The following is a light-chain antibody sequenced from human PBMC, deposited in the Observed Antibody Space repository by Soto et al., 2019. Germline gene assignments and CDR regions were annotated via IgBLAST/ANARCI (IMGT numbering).Light chain of an antibody. CDR1: RSNIGNNA. V-gene: IGLV1-44*01. CDR2: NNN. Sequence: QSVLTQPPSASGTPGQRVTISCSGSRSNIGNNAVSWYQQFPGPAPKLLIYNNNQRPSGVPDRFSGCKSGASASLAIGGLQSEEDADYYCATWYASLNALGVFGAGTKLTVL. CDR3: ATWYASLNALGV. J-gene: IGLJ3*02.